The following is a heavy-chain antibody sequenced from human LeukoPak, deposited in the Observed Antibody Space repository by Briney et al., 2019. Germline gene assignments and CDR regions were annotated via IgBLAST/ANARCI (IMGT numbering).Heavy chain of an antibody. J-gene: IGHJ3*02. CDR3: ARHWTGTTGDADAFDI. D-gene: IGHD1-1*01. Sequence: SETLSLTCTVSGGSISSYYWSWIRQPPGKGLEWIGYIYYSGSTNYNPSLKSQVTISVDTSKNQFSLKLSSVTAADTAVYYCARHWTGTTGDADAFDIWGQGTMVTVSS. V-gene: IGHV4-59*08. CDR2: IYYSGST. CDR1: GGSISSYY.